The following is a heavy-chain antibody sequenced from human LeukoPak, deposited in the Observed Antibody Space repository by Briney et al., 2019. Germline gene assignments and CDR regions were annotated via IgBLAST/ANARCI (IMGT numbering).Heavy chain of an antibody. Sequence: GGSLRLSCAASGFTFSTYAMNWVRQAPGKRLEWVSSITGSGRDTYYAGSVKGRITISRDNSRNTLYLQMNSLRAEDTAFYYCARDSVIYYYYYMDVWGKGTTVTVSS. J-gene: IGHJ6*03. CDR1: GFTFSTYA. CDR2: ITGSGRDT. D-gene: IGHD3-16*02. CDR3: ARDSVIYYYYYMDV. V-gene: IGHV3-23*01.